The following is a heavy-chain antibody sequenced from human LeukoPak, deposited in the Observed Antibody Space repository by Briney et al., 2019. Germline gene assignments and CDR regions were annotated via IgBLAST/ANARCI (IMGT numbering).Heavy chain of an antibody. V-gene: IGHV3-48*03. CDR2: ISSSGSTI. CDR1: GFTFSSYD. Sequence: HTGGSLRLSCAASGFTFSSYDVKWVRQAPGKGLEWVSFISSSGSTINYADSVNGRFTISRDNAKNSLYLQMNSLRAEDTAVYYCAKAGSHSYFEYGGQGTLVTVS. D-gene: IGHD1-26*01. J-gene: IGHJ4*02. CDR3: AKAGSHSYFEY.